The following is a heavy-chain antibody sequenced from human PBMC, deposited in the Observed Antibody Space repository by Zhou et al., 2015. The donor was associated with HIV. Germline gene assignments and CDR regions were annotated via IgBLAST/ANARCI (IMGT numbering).Heavy chain of an antibody. CDR3: VRDEAAGWGPLD. CDR1: GFLVTSNY. J-gene: IGHJ4*02. CDR2: IYTSENT. Sequence: EVQLVESGGGLIQTGKSLRLACSASGFLVTSNYMGWVRQAPGGGLEWVSVIYTSENTYYADSVKGRFAISRDISENTLYLQMNSLRDEDTAMYYCVRDEAAGWGPLDWGQGTLVTVSS. D-gene: IGHD3-16*01. V-gene: IGHV3-53*01.